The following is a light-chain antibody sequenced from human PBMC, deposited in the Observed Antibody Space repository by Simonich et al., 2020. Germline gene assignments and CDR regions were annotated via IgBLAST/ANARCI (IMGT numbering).Light chain of an antibody. CDR3: QQHYSTPYT. J-gene: IGKJ2*01. Sequence: DIVMTQSPDSRAVSLGERATINCKSSQSVLYSSNNKNYLAWYQQKPGQPPKLLIYWASTRESGVPDRFSGSGSGTDFTLTISSLQAEDVAVYYCQQHYSTPYTFGQGTKLEIK. CDR2: WAS. CDR1: QSVLYSSNNKNY. V-gene: IGKV4-1*01.